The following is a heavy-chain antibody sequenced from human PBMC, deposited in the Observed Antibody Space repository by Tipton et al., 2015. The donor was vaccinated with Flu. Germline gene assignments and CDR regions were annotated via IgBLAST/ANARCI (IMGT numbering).Heavy chain of an antibody. Sequence: QVQLVQSGGGVVQPGGSLRLSCAASGFTFGSYGFHWVRQAPGKGLEWVAFIEYDGSQKRYADSVRGRSSISRDNSKNSLYLQLNSLRDEDTAVYYCARDRAYNCFDYWGQGTLVTVSS. CDR3: ARDRAYNCFDY. V-gene: IGHV3-33*05. J-gene: IGHJ4*02. CDR2: IEYDGSQK. CDR1: GFTFGSYG. D-gene: IGHD5-24*01.